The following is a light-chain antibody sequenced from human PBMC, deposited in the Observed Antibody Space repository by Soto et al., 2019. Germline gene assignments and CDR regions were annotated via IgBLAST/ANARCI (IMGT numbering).Light chain of an antibody. J-gene: IGKJ4*01. V-gene: IGKV3-11*01. Sequence: EIVLTQSPATLSLSPGERATLSCRASQSVSSYLAWYQQKPGQAPRLLIYDASNRATGIPARFSGSGSGTDFTLTISSLEPEDFAVYYCQQRSNWLIFGGGTKVEIK. CDR1: QSVSSY. CDR2: DAS. CDR3: QQRSNWLI.